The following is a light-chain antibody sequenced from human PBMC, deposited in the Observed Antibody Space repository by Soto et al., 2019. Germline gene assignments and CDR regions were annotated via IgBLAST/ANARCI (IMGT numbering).Light chain of an antibody. CDR2: EVS. CDR3: SSYTSSNFWV. Sequence: QSVLAQPASVSGSPGQSITISCTGTSSDVGGYNYDSWCQQHPGKAPKLMIYEVSSRPSGISNRFSDSKSGNTASLTISGLQAEAEADYYCSSYTSSNFWVFGEGTKFTVL. CDR1: SSDVGGYNY. V-gene: IGLV2-14*01. J-gene: IGLJ3*02.